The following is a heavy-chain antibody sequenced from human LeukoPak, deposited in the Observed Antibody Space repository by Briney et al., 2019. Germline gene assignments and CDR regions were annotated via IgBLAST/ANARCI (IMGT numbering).Heavy chain of an antibody. Sequence: GGSLRLSCAASGFTFSNYWMHWVRQAPGKGLVWVSRINSDGINTSYADSVKGRFTISRDNAKNSLYLQMNSLRAEDTAIYYCARGRSGWYHNFDYGNQGTLVTVSS. V-gene: IGHV3-74*01. CDR3: ARGRSGWYHNFDY. CDR1: GFTFSNYW. D-gene: IGHD6-19*01. CDR2: INSDGINT. J-gene: IGHJ4*02.